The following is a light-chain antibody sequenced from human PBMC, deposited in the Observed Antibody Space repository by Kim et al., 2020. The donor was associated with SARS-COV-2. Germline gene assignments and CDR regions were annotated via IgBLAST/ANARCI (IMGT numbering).Light chain of an antibody. CDR1: QGISNF. CDR2: GAS. Sequence: ASVEDRVTITCRASQGISNFLAWYQQKPGKVPKLLIDGASTVQSGVPSRFSGSRSGTDFTLVISSLQPEDVATYFCQKYNRAPLTVVVGTKVDSK. J-gene: IGKJ4*01. V-gene: IGKV1-27*01. CDR3: QKYNRAPLT.